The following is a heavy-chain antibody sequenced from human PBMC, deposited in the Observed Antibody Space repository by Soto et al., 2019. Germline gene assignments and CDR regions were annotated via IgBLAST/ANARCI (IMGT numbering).Heavy chain of an antibody. D-gene: IGHD2-15*01. J-gene: IGHJ2*01. CDR3: ANTVVTLKDWYFAL. V-gene: IGHV1-69*12. Sequence: QVQLVQSGAEVKKPGSSVKVSCKASGGTFSSYAISWVRQAPGQGLEWMGGIITIFGTANYAQKLQGRVTIAADESTSTAYMGLSSLRSEDTAVYYCANTVVTLKDWYFALWGRGTLVTVSS. CDR1: GGTFSSYA. CDR2: IITIFGTA.